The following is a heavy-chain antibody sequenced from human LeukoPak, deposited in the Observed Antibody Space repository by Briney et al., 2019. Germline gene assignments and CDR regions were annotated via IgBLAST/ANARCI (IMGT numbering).Heavy chain of an antibody. D-gene: IGHD4-17*01. CDR1: GFTFSSYS. CDR2: ISSSSSYI. Sequence: PGGSLRLSCAASGFTFSSYSMNWVRQAPGKGLEWVSSISSSSSYIYYADSVKGRFTIPRDNAKNSLYLQMNSLRAEDTAVYYCARDGFGTTVTGSLDYWGQGTLVTVSS. J-gene: IGHJ4*02. CDR3: ARDGFGTTVTGSLDY. V-gene: IGHV3-21*01.